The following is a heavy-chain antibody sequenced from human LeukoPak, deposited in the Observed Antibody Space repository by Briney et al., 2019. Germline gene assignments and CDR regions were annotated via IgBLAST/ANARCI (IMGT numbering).Heavy chain of an antibody. CDR2: IYPGDSDT. V-gene: IGHV5-51*01. CDR1: GYNFITYW. D-gene: IGHD4-17*01. J-gene: IGHJ4*02. Sequence: GESLKISCRGSGYNFITYWIGWVRQMPGKGLEWMGIIYPGDSDTRYSPSFQGQVTISADKSINTAYLQWSSLKASDTAMYYCARRDGDYLPADYWGQGTLVTVSS. CDR3: ARRDGDYLPADY.